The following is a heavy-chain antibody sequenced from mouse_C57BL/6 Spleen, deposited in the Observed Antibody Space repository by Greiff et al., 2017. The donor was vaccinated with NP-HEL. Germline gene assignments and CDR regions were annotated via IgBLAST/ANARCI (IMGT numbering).Heavy chain of an antibody. D-gene: IGHD2-5*01. CDR2: IYPGDGDT. CDR1: GYAFSSSW. CDR3: ARLTSNYYFDY. J-gene: IGHJ2*01. Sequence: VHLVESGPELVKPGASVKISCKASGYAFSSSWMNWVKQRPGKGLEWIGRIYPGDGDTNYNGKFKGKATLTADKSSSTAYMQLSSLTSEDSAVYYCARLTSNYYFDYWGQGTTLTVSS. V-gene: IGHV1-82*01.